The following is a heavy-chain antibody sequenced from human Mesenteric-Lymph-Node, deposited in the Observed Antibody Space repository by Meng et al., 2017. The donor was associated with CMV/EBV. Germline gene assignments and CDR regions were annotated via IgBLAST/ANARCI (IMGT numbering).Heavy chain of an antibody. D-gene: IGHD2-2*02. J-gene: IGHJ5*02. V-gene: IGHV4-61*01. CDR3: ARHYQLLYGWFDP. Sequence: GSLRLSCTVSGGSVSSGSYYWSWIRQPPGKGLEWIGYIYYSGSTNYNPSLKSRVTISVDTSKNQFSLKLSSVTAADTAVYYCARHYQLLYGWFDPWGQGTLVTVSS. CDR1: GGSVSSGSYY. CDR2: IYYSGST.